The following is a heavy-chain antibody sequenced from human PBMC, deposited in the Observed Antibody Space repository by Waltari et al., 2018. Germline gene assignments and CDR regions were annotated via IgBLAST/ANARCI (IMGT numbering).Heavy chain of an antibody. CDR3: ARQGGGYSSGSYRYNY. D-gene: IGHD1-26*01. J-gene: IGHJ4*02. CDR1: GGSFSGYY. V-gene: IGHV4-34*01. CDR2: INHSGST. Sequence: QVQLQQWGAGLLKPSETLSLTCAVYGGSFSGYYWSWIRQPPGKGLEWIGEINHSGSTNYNPSRKSRVTISVDTSKNQFSLKLSSVTAADTAVYYCARQGGGYSSGSYRYNYWGQGTLVTVSS.